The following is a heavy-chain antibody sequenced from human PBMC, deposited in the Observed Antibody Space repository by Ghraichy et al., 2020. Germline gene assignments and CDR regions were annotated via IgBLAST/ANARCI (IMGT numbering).Heavy chain of an antibody. Sequence: ASVKVSCKASGYTFTDYYMHWVRQAPGQGLEWMGWFNPDTGATNYAQKFQGRVTMTRDTAINTAYMDLSRLTSDDTAVYNCAGDRARTRSTYGLLYYYYGMDVRGQGTTVTVSS. CDR1: GYTFTDYY. D-gene: IGHD3-10*01. J-gene: IGHJ6*02. CDR2: FNPDTGAT. CDR3: AGDRARTRSTYGLLYYYYGMDV. V-gene: IGHV1-2*02.